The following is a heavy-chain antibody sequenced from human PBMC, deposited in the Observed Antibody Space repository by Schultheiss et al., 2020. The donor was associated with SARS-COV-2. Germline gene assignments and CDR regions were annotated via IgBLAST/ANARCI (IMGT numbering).Heavy chain of an antibody. J-gene: IGHJ4*02. CDR3: AKAGDYGKYYFDY. V-gene: IGHV3-7*01. CDR2: IKQDGSEK. CDR1: GFTVSSNY. D-gene: IGHD4-17*01. Sequence: GGSLRLSCAASGFTVSSNYMSWVRQAPGKGLEWVANIKQDGSEKYYVDSVKGRFTISRDNSKNTLYLQMNSLRAEDTAMYYCAKAGDYGKYYFDYWGQGTLVTVAS.